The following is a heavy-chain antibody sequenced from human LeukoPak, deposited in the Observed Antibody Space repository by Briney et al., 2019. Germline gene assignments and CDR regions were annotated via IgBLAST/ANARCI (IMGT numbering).Heavy chain of an antibody. V-gene: IGHV3-23*01. D-gene: IGHD6-13*01. CDR1: GFPFSSYA. CDR3: ALKPSSSWWNLDY. J-gene: IGHJ4*02. Sequence: GSLRLSCAASGFPFSSYAMGWVRQAPGKGLEWVSAISVSGGTTYYADSVKGRCTISRDNSKTTLYLQMNSLRAEDTAVYYCALKPSSSWWNLDYWGQGTLVTVSS. CDR2: ISVSGGTT.